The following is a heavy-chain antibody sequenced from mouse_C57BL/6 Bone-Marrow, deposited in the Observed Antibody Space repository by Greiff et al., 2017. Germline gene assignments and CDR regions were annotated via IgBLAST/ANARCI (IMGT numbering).Heavy chain of an antibody. D-gene: IGHD1-1*01. V-gene: IGHV1-63*01. J-gene: IGHJ4*01. Sequence: VQLQQSGAELVRPGTSVKMSCKASGYTFTNYWIGWAKQRPGHGLEWIGDIYPGGGYTNYNEKFKGKAKLTADKSSSTAYMQFSSLTSEDSAIYYCARYYYGSSYGYAMDYWGQGTSVTVSS. CDR2: IYPGGGYT. CDR1: GYTFTNYW. CDR3: ARYYYGSSYGYAMDY.